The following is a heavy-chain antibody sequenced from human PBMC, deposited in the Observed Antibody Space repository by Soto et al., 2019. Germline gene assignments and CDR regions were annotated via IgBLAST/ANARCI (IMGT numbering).Heavy chain of an antibody. CDR1: GFTFSSYS. J-gene: IGHJ3*02. D-gene: IGHD4-17*01. V-gene: IGHV3-21*01. CDR3: AREGQMTTVTRDPFDI. Sequence: PVGALRLSCAASGFTFSSYSMNWVRQAPGKGLEWVSSISSSSSYIYYADSVKSRFTISRDNAKNSLYLQMNSLRAEDTAVYYCAREGQMTTVTRDPFDIWGQGTMVTVSS. CDR2: ISSSSSYI.